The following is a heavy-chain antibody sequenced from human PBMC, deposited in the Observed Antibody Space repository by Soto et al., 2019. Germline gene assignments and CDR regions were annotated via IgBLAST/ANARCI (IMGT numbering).Heavy chain of an antibody. Sequence: QVQLVESGGGVVQPGRSLRLSCAASGFTFSSYAMHWVRQAPGKGLEWVAVISYDGSNKYYADSVKGRFTISRDNSKNTLYLQMNSLRAEDTAVYYCARDPGPGAPGVTMIVASDAFDIWGQGTMVTVSS. V-gene: IGHV3-30-3*01. D-gene: IGHD3-22*01. CDR3: ARDPGPGAPGVTMIVASDAFDI. J-gene: IGHJ3*02. CDR1: GFTFSSYA. CDR2: ISYDGSNK.